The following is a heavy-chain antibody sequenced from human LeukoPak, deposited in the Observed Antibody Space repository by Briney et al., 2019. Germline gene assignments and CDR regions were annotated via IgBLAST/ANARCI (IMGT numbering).Heavy chain of an antibody. Sequence: PGRSLRLSCAASGLTFSIYGMHWVRQAPGKGLEWVAVIWNDGSNKYYADSVKGRFTISRDNSKNTLYLQMNSLRAEDTAVYSCARASGPFDYWGQGTLVTVSS. V-gene: IGHV3-33*01. CDR1: GLTFSIYG. CDR2: IWNDGSNK. J-gene: IGHJ4*02. D-gene: IGHD3-10*01. CDR3: ARASGPFDY.